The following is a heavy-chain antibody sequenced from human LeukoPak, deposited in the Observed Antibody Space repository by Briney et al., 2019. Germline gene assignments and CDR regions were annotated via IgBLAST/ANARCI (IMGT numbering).Heavy chain of an antibody. D-gene: IGHD3-22*01. CDR2: ISYDGSNK. CDR3: ARVLRYDNSGHDSFDI. V-gene: IGHV3-30*04. Sequence: GGSLRLSCAASGFTFSSYAMHWVRQAPGKGLEWVAVISYDGSNKYYADSVKGRFTISRDNSKNTLYLQMNSLRAEDTAVYYCARVLRYDNSGHDSFDIWGQGTMVTVSS. CDR1: GFTFSSYA. J-gene: IGHJ3*02.